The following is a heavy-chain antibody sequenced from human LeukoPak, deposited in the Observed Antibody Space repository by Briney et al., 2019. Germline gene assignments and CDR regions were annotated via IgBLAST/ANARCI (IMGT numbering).Heavy chain of an antibody. CDR1: GGSISSTGYY. D-gene: IGHD5-18*01. V-gene: IGHV4-39*01. J-gene: IGHJ4*02. Sequence: PSETLSLTCTVSGGSISSTGYYWSWIRQHPGKGLEWIGSIYRSGSAYYKPSLTSRVTLSVDTSKNQFSLKLSSVTASDTAVYYCARHRGYSYGYQDYWGQGTLVTVSS. CDR3: ARHRGYSYGYQDY. CDR2: IYRSGSA.